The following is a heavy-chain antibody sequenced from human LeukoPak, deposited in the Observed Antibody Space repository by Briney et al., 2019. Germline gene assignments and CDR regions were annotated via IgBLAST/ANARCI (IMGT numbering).Heavy chain of an antibody. V-gene: IGHV2-5*01. Sequence: SGPTLVNPTQTLTLTCTFSGFSLSTSGVGVGWIRQPPGKALEWLALIYWNDDKRYSPSLKSRLTITKDTSKNQVVLTMTNMDPVDTATYYCAHRISCSSTSCYQNNWLDPWGQGTLVTVSS. CDR2: IYWNDDK. J-gene: IGHJ5*02. CDR1: GFSLSTSGVG. CDR3: AHRISCSSTSCYQNNWLDP. D-gene: IGHD2-2*01.